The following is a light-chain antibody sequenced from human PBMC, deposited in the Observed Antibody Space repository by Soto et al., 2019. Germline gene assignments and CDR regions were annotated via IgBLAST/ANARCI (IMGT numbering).Light chain of an antibody. J-gene: IGKJ5*01. CDR3: QQYSDLPSIT. CDR2: GVS. Sequence: EIVMTQSPETLSVSAGERATLSCRATQSISSYLAWYQLKPGQAPRLLIYGVSTRATGIPARFSGSGSGTEFTLTISSLQSEDVAVYYCQQYSDLPSITFGQGTRLEIK. CDR1: QSISSY. V-gene: IGKV3-15*01.